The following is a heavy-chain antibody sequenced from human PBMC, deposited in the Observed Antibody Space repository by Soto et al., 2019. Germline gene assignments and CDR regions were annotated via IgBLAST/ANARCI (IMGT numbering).Heavy chain of an antibody. CDR1: GYTFTGYY. Sequence: ASVKVSCKASGYTFTGYYTHWVRQAPGQGLEWMGWINPNSGGTNYAQKFQGRVTMTRDTSISTAYMELSRLRSDDTAVYYCARCENPYYDFWSGYLYWGQGTLVTVSS. V-gene: IGHV1-2*02. CDR2: INPNSGGT. J-gene: IGHJ4*02. CDR3: ARCENPYYDFWSGYLY. D-gene: IGHD3-3*01.